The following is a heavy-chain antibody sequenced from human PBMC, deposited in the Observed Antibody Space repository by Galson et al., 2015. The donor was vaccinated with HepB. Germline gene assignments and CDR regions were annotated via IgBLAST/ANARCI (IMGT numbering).Heavy chain of an antibody. CDR2: ISSAGSYI. CDR1: GFTFSRYS. V-gene: IGHV3-21*01. J-gene: IGHJ2*01. CDR3: TRSGWYGDWYFDI. D-gene: IGHD6-19*01. Sequence: SLRLSCAASGFTFSRYSMNWVRQAPGKGLEWVSSISSAGSYIYYADSVKGRFTISRDNARNSLFLQMSSLRAEDTAVYYCTRSGWYGDWYFDIWGRGTLVTVSS.